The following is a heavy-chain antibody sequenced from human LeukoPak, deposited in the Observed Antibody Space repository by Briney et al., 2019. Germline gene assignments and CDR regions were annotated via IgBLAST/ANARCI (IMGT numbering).Heavy chain of an antibody. CDR3: ASLGAYDFWSGYSSDY. CDR1: GFTFSGYS. J-gene: IGHJ4*02. CDR2: ISSSSSYI. D-gene: IGHD3-3*01. Sequence: PGGSLRLSCAASGFTFSGYSMNWVRQAPGKGLEWVSSISSSSSYIYYADSVKGRFTISRDNAKNSLYLQMNSLRAEDTAVYYCASLGAYDFWSGYSSDYWGQGTLVTVSS. V-gene: IGHV3-21*01.